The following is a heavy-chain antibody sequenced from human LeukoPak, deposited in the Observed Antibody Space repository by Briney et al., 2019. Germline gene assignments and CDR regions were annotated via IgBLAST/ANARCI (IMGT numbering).Heavy chain of an antibody. V-gene: IGHV3-23*01. Sequence: GGSLRLSCAASGFTFSSYAMSWVRQAPGKGLEWVSALSGSGGSTYYADSVKGRFTISRDNSKNTLYLQMNGLRAEDTAVYYCAKDLKAQGMDYWGQGTLVTVSS. J-gene: IGHJ4*02. CDR1: GFTFSSYA. D-gene: IGHD1-14*01. CDR3: AKDLKAQGMDY. CDR2: LSGSGGST.